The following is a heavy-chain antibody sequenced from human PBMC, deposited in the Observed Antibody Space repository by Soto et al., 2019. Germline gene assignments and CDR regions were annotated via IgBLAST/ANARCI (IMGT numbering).Heavy chain of an antibody. V-gene: IGHV3-23*01. J-gene: IGHJ2*01. CDR3: AKVPSPHHPWYFDL. CDR2: ISANGGST. CDR1: GFTFSSYG. Sequence: EVQLLDSGGGLVQPGGSLRLSCAASGFTFSSYGMSWVRQAPGKGLEWVSAISANGGSTYYADSVKGRFTISRDNSKNTLYLQMNSLRAEDMAIYYCAKVPSPHHPWYFDLWGRGTLVPVSS.